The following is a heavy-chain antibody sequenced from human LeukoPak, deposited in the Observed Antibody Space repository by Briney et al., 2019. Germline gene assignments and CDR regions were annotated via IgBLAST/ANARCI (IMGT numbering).Heavy chain of an antibody. Sequence: GGSLRLSCAASGFTFSNYAMHWVRQAPGKGLQWVAVISYDGSNKYYADSVKSRFTISRDNSKNTLYLQMNSLRTEDTAVYYCARARGSLYYYYMDVWGKGTTVTVSS. CDR1: GFTFSNYA. D-gene: IGHD2-15*01. CDR2: ISYDGSNK. V-gene: IGHV3-30-3*01. J-gene: IGHJ6*03. CDR3: ARARGSLYYYYMDV.